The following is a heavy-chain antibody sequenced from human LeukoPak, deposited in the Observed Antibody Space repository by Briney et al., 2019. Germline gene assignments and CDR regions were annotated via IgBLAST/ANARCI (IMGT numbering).Heavy chain of an antibody. D-gene: IGHD6-19*01. Sequence: PGGSLRLSCAASGFTFSSYSMNWVRQAPGKGLEWVSYISSSIITIYYTDSVKGRFAISRDNAKNSLYLQMNSLRAEDTAVYYCASESGAVAGHFDYWGQGTLVTVSS. J-gene: IGHJ4*02. CDR2: ISSSIITI. CDR1: GFTFSSYS. V-gene: IGHV3-48*01. CDR3: ASESGAVAGHFDY.